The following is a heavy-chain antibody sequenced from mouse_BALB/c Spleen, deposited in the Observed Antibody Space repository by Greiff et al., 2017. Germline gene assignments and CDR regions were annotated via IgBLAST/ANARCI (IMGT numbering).Heavy chain of an antibody. J-gene: IGHJ3*01. Sequence: VQLQESGPGLVAPSQSLSITCTVSGFSLTSYGVHWVRQPPGKGLEWLGVIWAGGSTNYNSALMSRLSISKDNSKSQVFLKMNSLQTDDTAMYYCARDPYYGSSSAWFAYWGQGTLVTVSA. CDR2: IWAGGST. CDR1: GFSLTSYG. CDR3: ARDPYYGSSSAWFAY. V-gene: IGHV2-9*02. D-gene: IGHD1-1*01.